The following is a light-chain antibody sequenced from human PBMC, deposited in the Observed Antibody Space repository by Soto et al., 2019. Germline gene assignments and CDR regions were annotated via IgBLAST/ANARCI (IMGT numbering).Light chain of an antibody. J-gene: IGKJ1*01. V-gene: IGKV3-20*01. Sequence: ERVLTSAVAAPSLSTGERATLSCRASQSVSSSYLAWYQQKPGQAPRLPIYGASSRATGIPDRFSGSGSGTDFTLTISRLEPEDFAVYYCQQYGSSPPWTFGQGTKVDIK. CDR2: GAS. CDR3: QQYGSSPPWT. CDR1: QSVSSSY.